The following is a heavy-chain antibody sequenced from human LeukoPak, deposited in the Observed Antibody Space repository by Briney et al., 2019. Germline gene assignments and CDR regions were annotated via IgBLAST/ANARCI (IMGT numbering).Heavy chain of an antibody. CDR1: GFTFSDYY. Sequence: PGGSLRLSCAASGFTFSDYYMSWIRQAPGEGLEWVSYISSSGSTIYYADSVKGRFTISRDNAKNSLYLQMNSLRAEDTAVYYCARDWSYLPSGAAGENDIWGQGTMVTVSS. J-gene: IGHJ3*02. CDR3: ARDWSYLPSGAAGENDI. D-gene: IGHD6-13*01. CDR2: ISSSGSTI. V-gene: IGHV3-11*01.